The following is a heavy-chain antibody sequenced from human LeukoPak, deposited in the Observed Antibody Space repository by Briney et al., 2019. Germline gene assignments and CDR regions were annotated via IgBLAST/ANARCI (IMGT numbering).Heavy chain of an antibody. V-gene: IGHV4-31*03. CDR1: GGSISSGGYY. CDR2: IYYSGST. CDR3: ATWSSWYPLYYFDY. Sequence: SETLSLTCTVSGGSISSGGYYWSWIRQHPGKGLEWIGYIYYSGSTYYNPSLKSRVTISVDTSKNQFSLKLSSVTAADTAVYYCATWSSWYPLYYFDYWGQGTLVTVSS. D-gene: IGHD6-13*01. J-gene: IGHJ4*02.